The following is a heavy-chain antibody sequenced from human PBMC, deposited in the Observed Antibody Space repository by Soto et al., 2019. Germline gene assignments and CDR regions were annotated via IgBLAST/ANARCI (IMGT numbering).Heavy chain of an antibody. CDR3: VRDSYTAHWHTAGEDY. CDR1: GFYITNYW. V-gene: IGHV3-7*01. D-gene: IGHD2-2*02. Sequence: DVQLVESGGGLVQPGGSLRLSCAASGFYITNYWMTWVRQAPGKGPEWVANIKEDGSLKFYVDSVRGRFTISRDNAKNSVYLGMSRLRAEDTAVYYCVRDSYTAHWHTAGEDYWGQGTPGHRLL. CDR2: IKEDGSLK. J-gene: IGHJ4*02.